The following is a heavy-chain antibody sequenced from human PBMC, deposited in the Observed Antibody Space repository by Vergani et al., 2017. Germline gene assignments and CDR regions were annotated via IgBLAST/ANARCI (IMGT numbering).Heavy chain of an antibody. V-gene: IGHV3-30*18. D-gene: IGHD6-19*01. CDR2: ISYDGSNK. J-gene: IGHJ4*02. Sequence: QVQLVESGGGVVQPGRSLRLSCAASGFTFSSYGMHWVRQAPGKGLEWVAVISYDGSNKYYADSVKGRFTISRDNSKNTLYLQMNSLRAEDTAVYYCAKEAGDKLGYWGQGTLVTVSS. CDR3: AKEAGDKLGY. CDR1: GFTFSSYG.